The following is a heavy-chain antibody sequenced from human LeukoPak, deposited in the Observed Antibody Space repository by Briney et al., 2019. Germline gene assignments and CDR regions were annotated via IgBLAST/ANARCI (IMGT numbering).Heavy chain of an antibody. V-gene: IGHV4-59*01. CDR3: ARFSYGSGGAWFDP. D-gene: IGHD3-10*01. Sequence: SETLSLTCTVSGGSISSYYWSSVRQPPGKGLEWIGYIYYSGSTNYNPSLTSRVTISVDTSKNQFSLKLSSVTAADTAVYYCARFSYGSGGAWFDPWGQGTLVTVSS. J-gene: IGHJ5*02. CDR2: IYYSGST. CDR1: GGSISSYY.